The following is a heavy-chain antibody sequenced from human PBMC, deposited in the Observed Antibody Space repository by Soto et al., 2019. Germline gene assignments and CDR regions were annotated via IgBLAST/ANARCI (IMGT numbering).Heavy chain of an antibody. CDR1: GGTFSSYA. Sequence: SVKVSCKASGGTFSSYAISWVRQAPGQGLEWMGGIIPIFGTANYAQKFQGRVTITADESTSTAYMELSSLRSEDTAVYYCARESRYCICGSCYFRPGNDYWGRGTLVTVSS. V-gene: IGHV1-69*13. CDR2: IIPIFGTA. CDR3: ARESRYCICGSCYFRPGNDY. J-gene: IGHJ4*02. D-gene: IGHD2-15*01.